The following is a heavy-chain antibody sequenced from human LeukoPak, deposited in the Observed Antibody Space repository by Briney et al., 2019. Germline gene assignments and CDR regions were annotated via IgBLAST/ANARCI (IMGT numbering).Heavy chain of an antibody. CDR3: AHRRQYSNYCFDY. CDR1: GFSLNSTGEG. D-gene: IGHD4-11*01. V-gene: IGHV2-5*02. Sequence: ESGPTLVKTTQSLTVTCTFSGFSLNSTGEGVGWIRQPPGKALEWLALIYWDDDKRYNPSLKSRLALTKDTSKNQVILTMTDMDPVDTATFYCAHRRQYSNYCFDYWGQGTLVTVSS. J-gene: IGHJ4*02. CDR2: IYWDDDK.